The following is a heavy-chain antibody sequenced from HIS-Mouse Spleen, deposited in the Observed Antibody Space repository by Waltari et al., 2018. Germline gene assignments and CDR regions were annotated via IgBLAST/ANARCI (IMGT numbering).Heavy chain of an antibody. V-gene: IGHV3-21*01. CDR2: ISSSSSYI. D-gene: IGHD5-12*01. CDR1: GFTFSSYS. Sequence: EVQLVESGGGLVKPGGSLRLSCAASGFTFSSYSMNWVRQAPGKGLEWVSSISSSSSYIYYADSVKGRFTLSRDNAKNSLYLQMNSLRAEDTAVYYCARDPSGYDNHWGQGTLVTVSS. J-gene: IGHJ5*02. CDR3: ARDPSGYDNH.